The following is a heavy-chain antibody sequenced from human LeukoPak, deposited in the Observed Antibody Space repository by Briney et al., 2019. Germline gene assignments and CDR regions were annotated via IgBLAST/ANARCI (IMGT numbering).Heavy chain of an antibody. CDR3: AVDGGTYNFDI. CDR2: IASSSNTK. V-gene: IGHV3-48*01. Sequence: GGSLRLSCAASAFTFSSYSMNWVRQAPGKGLEWVSYIASSSNTKYYADSVKGRFTISRDNARNSLYLQMNSLRAEDTAVYYCAVDGGTYNFDIWGQGTMVTVSS. J-gene: IGHJ3*02. CDR1: AFTFSSYS. D-gene: IGHD1-1*01.